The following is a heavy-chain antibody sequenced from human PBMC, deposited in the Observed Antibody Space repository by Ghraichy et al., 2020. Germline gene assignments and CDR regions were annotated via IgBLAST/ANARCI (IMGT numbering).Heavy chain of an antibody. CDR2: IYYSGST. D-gene: IGHD6-13*01. Sequence: SETLSLTCTVSGDSISSSSYYWGWIRQSPGKGLEWIGSIYYSGSTYHNPSLNSRVTISADTSQNQFSLKLCSVTAADTAVYYCASRMFSSSWYRMPAYGVDVWGQGTTVTVSS. J-gene: IGHJ6*02. V-gene: IGHV4-39*01. CDR3: ASRMFSSSWYRMPAYGVDV. CDR1: GDSISSSSYY.